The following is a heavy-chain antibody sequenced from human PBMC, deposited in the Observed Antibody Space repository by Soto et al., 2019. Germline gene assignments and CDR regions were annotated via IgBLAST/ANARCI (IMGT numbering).Heavy chain of an antibody. Sequence: QVQLVQSGAEMKEPGSSVKVSCKTSGGTFSSSAISWLRQAPGQGLEWMGGIIPLFRTPDYAQKFQGRVTIAADESTSTAYMELSSLRSEDTAVXXXXXXXXXXXXXXXYXYILDVWGQGTTITVXS. J-gene: IGHJ6*02. CDR3: XXXXXXXXXXXXYXYILDV. V-gene: IGHV1-69*12. CDR1: GGTFSSSA. CDR2: IIPLFRTP.